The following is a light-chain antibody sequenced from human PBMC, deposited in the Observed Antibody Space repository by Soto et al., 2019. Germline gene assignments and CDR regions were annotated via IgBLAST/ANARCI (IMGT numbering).Light chain of an antibody. J-gene: IGKJ1*01. CDR3: QQYYSNRS. CDR2: AAS. V-gene: IGKV1-8*01. CDR1: QDISSY. Sequence: AIRMTQSPTSFSASTGDRVTITCRASQDISSYLAWYQQKPGEAPKLLIQAASALQSGVPSRFSGSGSGTEFTLTISRLQSEDFATYYCQQYYSNRSFGQGTKVEV.